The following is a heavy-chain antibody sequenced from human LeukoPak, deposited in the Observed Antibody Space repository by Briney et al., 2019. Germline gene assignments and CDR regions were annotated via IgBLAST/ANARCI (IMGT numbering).Heavy chain of an antibody. J-gene: IGHJ4*02. V-gene: IGHV3-66*01. Sequence: HPGGSLRLSCAASGFTFSDYYMSWIRQAPGKGLEWVSVIYSGGSTYYADSVKGRFTISRDNSKNTLYLQMNSLRAEDTAVYYCARDGRYYFDYWGQGTLVTVSS. CDR3: ARDGRYYFDY. CDR1: GFTFSDYY. CDR2: IYSGGST.